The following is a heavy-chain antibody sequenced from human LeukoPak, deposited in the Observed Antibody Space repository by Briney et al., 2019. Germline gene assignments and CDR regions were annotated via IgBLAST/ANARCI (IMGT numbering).Heavy chain of an antibody. Sequence: GASVKVSCKASGYRFTSYYIHWLRQAPGQGLEWMGIINSSGGTTDFAQKFQGRVTMTTDTSTRTAYMELRSLRSDDTAVYYCARDGGMSGNFDYWGQGTLVTVSS. CDR2: INSSGGTT. CDR1: GYRFTSYY. D-gene: IGHD3-10*01. V-gene: IGHV1-46*01. J-gene: IGHJ4*02. CDR3: ARDGGMSGNFDY.